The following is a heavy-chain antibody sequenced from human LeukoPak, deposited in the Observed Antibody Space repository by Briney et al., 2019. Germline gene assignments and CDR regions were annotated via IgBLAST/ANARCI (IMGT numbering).Heavy chain of an antibody. CDR2: IIPIIAIA. J-gene: IGHJ4*02. Sequence: ASVKVSCKASGANLTTYGINWVRQAPGQGLEWMGRIIPIIAIAHYAQKFLGRITITADTSTSTAFLDLSSLTSEDTAVYYCARNFYGSGSYQHEPRKFDYWGQGTVVTVSS. CDR3: ARNFYGSGSYQHEPRKFDY. CDR1: GANLTTYG. D-gene: IGHD3-10*01. V-gene: IGHV1-69*04.